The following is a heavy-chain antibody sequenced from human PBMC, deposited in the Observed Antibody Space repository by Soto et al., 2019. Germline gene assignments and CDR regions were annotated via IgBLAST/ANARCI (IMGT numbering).Heavy chain of an antibody. CDR1: GVTVSSNY. V-gene: IGHV3-66*01. CDR2: IYSGGST. CDR3: ATITGVHFDF. J-gene: IGHJ4*01. Sequence: PGGSLSLSCAASGVTVSSNYMSWVRQAPGKGLEWVSVIYSGGSTYYADSAKGRFTISRDNSKNTLYLQMNRLRAEDTAVYYCATITGVHFDFWAQRTLDIVSS. D-gene: IGHD1-20*01.